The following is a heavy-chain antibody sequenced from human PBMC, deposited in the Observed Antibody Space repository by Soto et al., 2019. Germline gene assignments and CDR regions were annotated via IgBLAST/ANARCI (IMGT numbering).Heavy chain of an antibody. CDR1: GYTFTGHY. J-gene: IGHJ4*02. D-gene: IGHD7-27*01. Sequence: QVQLVQSGAEVKIPGTSVKVSCKASGYTFTGHYVHWVRQAPGQGLEWLGWIDPNVGGGTVYAQKFQGRVSMTADTSTSVAHMDLSSLGGDDTAVYFCVGSRTGALDYWGPGALVTVSS. V-gene: IGHV1-2*02. CDR2: IDPNVGGGT. CDR3: VGSRTGALDY.